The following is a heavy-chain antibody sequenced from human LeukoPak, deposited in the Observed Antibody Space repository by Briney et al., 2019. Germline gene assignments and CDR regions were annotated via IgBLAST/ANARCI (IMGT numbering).Heavy chain of an antibody. CDR3: ARFPCSGDSCYSGIRAFDI. D-gene: IGHD2-15*01. Sequence: SETLSLTCAVYGGSFSTYYWNWIRQSPGKGLEWIGEFNHSGSTNSNPSLKSRVTILIETSKNQFSLKLSSVTAADTAVYYCARFPCSGDSCYSGIRAFDIWGQGTMVIVSS. J-gene: IGHJ3*02. CDR1: GGSFSTYY. V-gene: IGHV4-34*01. CDR2: FNHSGST.